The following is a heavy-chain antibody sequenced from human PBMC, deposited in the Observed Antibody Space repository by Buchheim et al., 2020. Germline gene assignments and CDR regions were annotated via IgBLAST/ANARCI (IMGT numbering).Heavy chain of an antibody. D-gene: IGHD5-18*01. CDR3: AVPQIPRGYSYGFDY. V-gene: IGHV3-48*01. CDR1: GFTFSSYS. Sequence: VQLVESGGGLVQPGGSLRLSCAASGFTFSSYSMNWVRQAPGKGLEWVSYISSSSRTIYYADSVKGRFTIARDNAKNSLSLQMNSLRAEDTAVYYCAVPQIPRGYSYGFDYWGQGTL. J-gene: IGHJ4*02. CDR2: ISSSSRTI.